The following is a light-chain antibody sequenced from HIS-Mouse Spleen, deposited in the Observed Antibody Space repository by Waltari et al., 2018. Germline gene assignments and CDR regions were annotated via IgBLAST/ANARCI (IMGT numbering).Light chain of an antibody. CDR2: DDS. V-gene: IGLV3-21*03. Sequence: SYVLTQPPSVSVAPGKTARITCGGNNIGSKSVHWYQQKPGQAPVLVVYDDSDRPSGSPERFSGSNSGNTATLTISRVEAGEEADYYCQVWDSSSDHVVFGGGTKLTVL. J-gene: IGLJ2*01. CDR3: QVWDSSSDHVV. CDR1: NIGSKS.